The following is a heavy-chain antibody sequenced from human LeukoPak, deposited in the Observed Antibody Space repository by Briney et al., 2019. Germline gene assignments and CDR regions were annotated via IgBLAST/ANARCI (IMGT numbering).Heavy chain of an antibody. CDR2: ISGSGGST. J-gene: IGHJ3*02. V-gene: IGHV3-23*01. D-gene: IGHD5-24*01. CDR1: GLTFSNYE. CDR3: AKFSGRALKVAYDAFDI. Sequence: GGSLRLSCVASGLTFSNYEMNWVRQAPGKGLEWVSAISGSGGSTYYADSVKGRFTISRDNSKNTLYLQMNSLRAEDTAVYYCAKFSGRALKVAYDAFDIWGQGTMVTVSS.